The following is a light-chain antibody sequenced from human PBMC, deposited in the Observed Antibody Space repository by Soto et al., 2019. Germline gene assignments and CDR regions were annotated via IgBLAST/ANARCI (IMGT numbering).Light chain of an antibody. V-gene: IGKV3-15*01. J-gene: IGKJ4*01. Sequence: EIVMTQSPATLSVSPGERATLSCRASQSIANRLAWYQQKPGQAPRLLIYGASTRATGVPARFSGSGSGTEFTLTISSLQSEYFAVYYCQQYNNWLALTFGGGTKVEIK. CDR2: GAS. CDR3: QQYNNWLALT. CDR1: QSIANR.